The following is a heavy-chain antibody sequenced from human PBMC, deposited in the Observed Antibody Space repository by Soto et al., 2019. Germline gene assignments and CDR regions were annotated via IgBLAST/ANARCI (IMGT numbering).Heavy chain of an antibody. V-gene: IGHV3-48*02. D-gene: IGHD1-1*01. CDR3: AKGSNWNDRAFDV. J-gene: IGHJ3*01. CDR2: ISSSSTI. Sequence: PGGSLRLSCEASEFTFSGYTMNWVRQAPGKGLEWVSYISSSSTIYYADSVKGRFTISRDNAKNSLYLQMNSLRDEDTAVYYCAKGSNWNDRAFDVWGQGTMVTVSS. CDR1: EFTFSGYT.